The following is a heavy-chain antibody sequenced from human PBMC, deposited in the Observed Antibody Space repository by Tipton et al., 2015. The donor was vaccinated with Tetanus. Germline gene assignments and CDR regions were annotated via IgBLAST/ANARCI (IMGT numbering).Heavy chain of an antibody. J-gene: IGHJ6*02. D-gene: IGHD4-11*01. Sequence: QLVQSGAEMEKPGASLKLSCKASGYTFTSYYMHWVRQAPGQGLEWMGIINPSGGSTSYAQKFQGRVTMTRDTSTSTVYMELSSLRSEDTAVYYCARGPTVTTAHYYYGMDVWGQGTTVTVSS. CDR2: INPSGGST. CDR3: ARGPTVTTAHYYYGMDV. V-gene: IGHV1-46*01. CDR1: GYTFTSYY.